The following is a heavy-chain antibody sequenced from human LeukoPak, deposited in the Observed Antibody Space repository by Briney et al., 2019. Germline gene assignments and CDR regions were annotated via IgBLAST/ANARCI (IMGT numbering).Heavy chain of an antibody. CDR3: ASIRGVGANLDY. J-gene: IGHJ4*02. CDR1: GGSISSGGYS. V-gene: IGHV4-30-2*01. Sequence: SETLSLTCAVSGGSISSGGYSWSWIRQPPGTGLEWIGYIYHSGCTYYNPSLNSRVTISVDRSKNQFSLKLSSVTAADTAVYYCASIRGVGANLDYWGQGTLVTVSS. D-gene: IGHD1-26*01. CDR2: IYHSGCT.